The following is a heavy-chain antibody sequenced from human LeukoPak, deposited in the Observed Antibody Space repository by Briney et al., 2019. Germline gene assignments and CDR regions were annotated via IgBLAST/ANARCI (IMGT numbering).Heavy chain of an antibody. V-gene: IGHV4-59*01. CDR2: IYYSGST. Sequence: PSETLSLTCTVSGGSISSYYWSWIRQPPGKGLEWIGYIYYSGSTNYNPSLKSRVTISVDTSKNQFSLKLSSVTAADTAVYYCARVIKEWELLGYYYYYYMDVWGKGTTVTISS. CDR3: ARVIKEWELLGYYYYYYMDV. CDR1: GGSISSYY. D-gene: IGHD1-26*01. J-gene: IGHJ6*03.